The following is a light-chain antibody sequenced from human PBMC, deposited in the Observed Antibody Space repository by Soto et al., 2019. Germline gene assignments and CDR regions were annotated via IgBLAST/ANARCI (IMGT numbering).Light chain of an antibody. CDR1: SSDVGSYNL. CDR2: EVT. V-gene: IGLV2-23*02. CDR3: CSYAGGSTPWV. J-gene: IGLJ3*02. Sequence: QSALTQPASVSGSPGQSIAISCTGTSSDVGSYNLVSWYQHHPGKAPKLMIYEVTKRPSGVSDRFFASKSGNTASLTISGLKAEDEADYFCCSYAGGSTPWVFGGGTKLTVL.